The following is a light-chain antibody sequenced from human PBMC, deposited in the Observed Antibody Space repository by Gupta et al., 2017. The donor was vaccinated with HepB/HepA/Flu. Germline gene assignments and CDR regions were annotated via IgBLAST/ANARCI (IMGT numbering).Light chain of an antibody. J-gene: IGKJ1*01. CDR2: GAS. V-gene: IGKV3-15*01. CDR3: QQYNNWPWWT. CDR1: QSVSSN. Sequence: EIVMTQSPATLSVSPGERATLSCRASQSVSSNLDWYQQKPGQAPRLLIYGASTRATGIPARFSGSGSGTEFTLTISSLQSEDFAVYYCQQYNNWPWWTFGQGTKVEIK.